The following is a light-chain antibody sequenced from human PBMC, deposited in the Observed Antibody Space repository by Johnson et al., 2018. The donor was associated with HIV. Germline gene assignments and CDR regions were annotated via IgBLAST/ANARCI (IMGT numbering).Light chain of an antibody. J-gene: IGLJ1*01. CDR3: GKCDTSLRTGF. Sequence: QSILTQPPSVSAAPGQKVAISCSGSSSNIGNNYVSWYQQVPGTAPKLLIYDNNRRPSGIPDRFSGSKSGTLATLGITGLTTGDEDDYYCGKCDTSLRTGFFGTGTNVTVL. CDR2: DNN. CDR1: SSNIGNNY. V-gene: IGLV1-51*01.